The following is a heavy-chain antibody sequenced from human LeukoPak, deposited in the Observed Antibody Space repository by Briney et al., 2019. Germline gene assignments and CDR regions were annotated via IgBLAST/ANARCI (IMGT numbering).Heavy chain of an antibody. Sequence: ASVKVSCKASGYTFTSYYMHWVRQAPGQGLEWMGIINPSGGSTSYAQKFQGRVTMTRDMSTSTVYMELSSLRSDDTAVYYCAREGRLLWFGELLPSDAFDIWGQGTMVTVSS. CDR1: GYTFTSYY. CDR3: AREGRLLWFGELLPSDAFDI. CDR2: INPSGGST. V-gene: IGHV1-46*01. D-gene: IGHD3-10*01. J-gene: IGHJ3*02.